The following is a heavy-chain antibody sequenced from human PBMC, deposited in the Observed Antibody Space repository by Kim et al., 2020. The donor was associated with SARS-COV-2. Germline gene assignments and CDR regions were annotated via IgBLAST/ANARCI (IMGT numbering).Heavy chain of an antibody. J-gene: IGHJ4*02. CDR3: ARGPPESNFY. V-gene: IGHV1-3*01. CDR2: INAANGDT. Sequence: ASVKVSCKTSGYTFTFYAMHWVRQAPGQRLEWMGWINAANGDTIYSQKFQGRITITRDTSATTAYMELSSLRSEDTAVYFCARGPPESNFYLGQGTLVTV. D-gene: IGHD2-8*01. CDR1: GYTFTFYA.